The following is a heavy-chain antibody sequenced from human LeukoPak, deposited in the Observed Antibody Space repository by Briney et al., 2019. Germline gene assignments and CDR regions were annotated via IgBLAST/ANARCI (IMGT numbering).Heavy chain of an antibody. CDR3: ARRGSGWYYFDY. CDR1: GGSISSSNYY. V-gene: IGHV4-39*01. J-gene: IGHJ4*02. D-gene: IGHD6-19*01. CDR2: IHYSETT. Sequence: SETLSLTCTVSGGSISSSNYYWGWIRQPPGKGLEWIASIHYSETTYYNPSLKSRVTISVDTSKSQFSLKLSSVTAADTAVYYCARRGSGWYYFDYWGQGTLVTVSS.